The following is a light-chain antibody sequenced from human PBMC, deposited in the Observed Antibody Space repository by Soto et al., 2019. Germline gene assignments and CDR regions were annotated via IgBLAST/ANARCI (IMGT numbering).Light chain of an antibody. J-gene: IGKJ5*01. Sequence: EIVLTQSPGTLSLSPGEGATLSCRASQSVSSSYIAWYQQRPDQTPSLLIYGASTRATGIPDRFSGSGSGTHFTLTISRLEPGDFEVYYGQHFGGTTFTFGQGTRLESK. CDR2: GAS. CDR3: QHFGGTTFT. CDR1: QSVSSSY. V-gene: IGKV3-20*01.